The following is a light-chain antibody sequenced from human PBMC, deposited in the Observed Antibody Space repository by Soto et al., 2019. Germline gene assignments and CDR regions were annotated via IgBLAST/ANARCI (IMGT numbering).Light chain of an antibody. CDR2: EVR. J-gene: IGLJ3*02. CDR3: AAWDDSLSGWV. Sequence: QSALTQPASVSGSVGQSITISCTGTSSDVGGYDFVSWYQHHPGKAPKLIIYEVRTRPSGVSDRFSGSKSGNTASLTISGLQAEDEADYYCAAWDDSLSGWVFGGGTKLTVL. V-gene: IGLV2-14*01. CDR1: SSDVGGYDF.